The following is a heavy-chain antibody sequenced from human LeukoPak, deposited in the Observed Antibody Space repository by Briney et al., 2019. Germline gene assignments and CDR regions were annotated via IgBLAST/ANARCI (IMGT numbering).Heavy chain of an antibody. CDR3: ARELVYCGGDCYSYYFDY. V-gene: IGHV4-4*07. CDR2: IYTSGST. CDR1: GGSLSSYH. J-gene: IGHJ4*02. Sequence: SESLSLTCTVSGGSLSSYHWSWIPQPAGKGLEWIGRIYTSGSTNYNPSLKSRGTMSVDTSKNQCSLKLSAVTAADTAVYYCARELVYCGGDCYSYYFDYWGQGTLVTVSS. D-gene: IGHD2-21*02.